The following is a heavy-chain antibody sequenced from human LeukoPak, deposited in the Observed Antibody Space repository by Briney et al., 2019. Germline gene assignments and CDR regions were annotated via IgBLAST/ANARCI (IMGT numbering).Heavy chain of an antibody. CDR1: GGSISSKSYY. Sequence: SETLSLTCTVSGGSISSKSYYWGWIRQPPGKGLESIGSKSNSGSSYYNPSLRGRVTMSIDTPNNQFSLRLDSVTAADTAVYFCARQPNGDSGGYFDYWGQGALVTVSS. D-gene: IGHD4-17*01. V-gene: IGHV4-39*07. CDR2: KSNSGSS. CDR3: ARQPNGDSGGYFDY. J-gene: IGHJ4*02.